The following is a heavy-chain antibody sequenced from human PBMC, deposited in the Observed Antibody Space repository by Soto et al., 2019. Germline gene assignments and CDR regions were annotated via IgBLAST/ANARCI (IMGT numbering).Heavy chain of an antibody. Sequence: ASETLSLTCAVYGGSFSGYYWSWIRQPPGKGLEWIGEINHSGSTNYNPSLKSRVTISVDTSKNQFSLKLSSVTAADTAVYYCARGRKEQLWFQWNGYYYCGMDVWGQGTTVTVSS. J-gene: IGHJ6*02. V-gene: IGHV4-34*01. CDR2: INHSGST. D-gene: IGHD5-18*01. CDR3: ARGRKEQLWFQWNGYYYCGMDV. CDR1: GGSFSGYY.